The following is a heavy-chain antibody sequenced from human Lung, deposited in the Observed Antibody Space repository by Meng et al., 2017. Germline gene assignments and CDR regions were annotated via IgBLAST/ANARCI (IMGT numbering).Heavy chain of an antibody. Sequence: VQQQQWGAGLLKASETLSLTCVFSGGSFSDYYWSWIRQPPGKGLEWIGEINHSGSTNYNPSLESRATISVDTSQNNLSLKLSSVTAADSAVYYCARGPTTMAHDFDYWGQGTLVTVSS. J-gene: IGHJ4*02. CDR2: INHSGST. CDR3: ARGPTTMAHDFDY. D-gene: IGHD4-11*01. V-gene: IGHV4-34*01. CDR1: GGSFSDYY.